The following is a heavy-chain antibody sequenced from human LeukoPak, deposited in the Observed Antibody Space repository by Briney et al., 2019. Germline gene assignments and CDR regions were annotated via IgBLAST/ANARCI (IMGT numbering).Heavy chain of an antibody. CDR1: GFTVSSNY. D-gene: IGHD6-6*01. CDR3: ARGGAARAFDY. CDR2: IYSGGST. Sequence: GGSLRLSCAASGFTVSSNYMSWVRQAPGKGLEWVSVIYSGGSTYYADSVKGRFTISRDNSKNTLYLQMNSLGAEDTAVYYCARGGAARAFDYWGQGTLVTVSS. V-gene: IGHV3-53*01. J-gene: IGHJ4*02.